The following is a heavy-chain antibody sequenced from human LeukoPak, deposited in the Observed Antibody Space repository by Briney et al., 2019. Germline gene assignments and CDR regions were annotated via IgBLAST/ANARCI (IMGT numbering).Heavy chain of an antibody. CDR1: GYTFTDYA. D-gene: IGHD2-2*02. Sequence: ASVKVSCKASGYTFTDYAIHWVRQAPGQRLEWMGWISAGSGNTKYPRSLQGRVTITRDTSASTAYMELRSLRSEDTAVYYCARDLGYTLSYWGQETPVTVSS. J-gene: IGHJ4*02. V-gene: IGHV1-3*01. CDR3: ARDLGYTLSY. CDR2: ISAGSGNT.